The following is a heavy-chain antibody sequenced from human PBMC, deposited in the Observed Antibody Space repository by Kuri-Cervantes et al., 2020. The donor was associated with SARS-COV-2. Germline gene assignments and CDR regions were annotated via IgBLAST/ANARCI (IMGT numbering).Heavy chain of an antibody. D-gene: IGHD3-22*01. Sequence: ASVKVSCKASGYTFTGYYMHWARQAPGQGLEWMGWINPNSGGTNYAQKFQGRVTMTRDTSITTAYMELSRLRSDDTAMYYCTSHHYDSNVSPVFDVWGQGTMVTVSS. CDR3: TSHHYDSNVSPVFDV. CDR1: GYTFTGYY. CDR2: INPNSGGT. V-gene: IGHV1-2*02. J-gene: IGHJ3*01.